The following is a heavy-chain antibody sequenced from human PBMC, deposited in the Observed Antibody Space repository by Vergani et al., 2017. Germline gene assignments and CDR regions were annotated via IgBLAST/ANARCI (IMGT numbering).Heavy chain of an antibody. J-gene: IGHJ5*02. CDR2: IYYSGST. Sequence: QVQLQESGPGLVKPSETLSLTCTVSGGSISSYYLSWIRQPPGKGLEWIGYIYYSGSTNYNPSLMSRSTISVGTSKNQFSLKLSFVTAADTAVYYCARGLRMITTNWFAP. D-gene: IGHD1-14*01. V-gene: IGHV4-59*01. CDR1: GGSISSYY. CDR3: ARGLRMITTNWFAP.